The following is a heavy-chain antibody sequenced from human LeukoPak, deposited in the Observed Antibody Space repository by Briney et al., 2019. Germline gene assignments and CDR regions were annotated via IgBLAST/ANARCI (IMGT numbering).Heavy chain of an antibody. V-gene: IGHV4-59*08. J-gene: IGHJ4*02. CDR2: IYHGGTT. CDR3: ARHGGTLDYFDS. D-gene: IGHD1-26*01. CDR1: NGSFSTYY. Sequence: PSETLSLTCTVSNGSFSTYYWSWIRQPPGKGLEWIGYIYHGGTTTYNPSFKRRVTISVDSSKNHFSLTLTSLTAADTALYYCARHGGTLDYFDSWGPGSLVTVSS.